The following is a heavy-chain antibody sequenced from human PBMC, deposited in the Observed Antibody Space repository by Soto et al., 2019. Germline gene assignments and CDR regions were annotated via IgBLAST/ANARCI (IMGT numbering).Heavy chain of an antibody. CDR3: ARKYNWNYDNWFDP. V-gene: IGHV1-69*02. Sequence: SVKVSCKASGGTFSSYTISWVRQAPGQGLEWMGRIIPILGIANYAQKFQGRVTITADKSTSTAYMELSSLRSEDTAVYYCARKYNWNYDNWFDPWGQGTLVTVSS. D-gene: IGHD1-7*01. CDR1: GGTFSSYT. CDR2: IIPILGIA. J-gene: IGHJ5*02.